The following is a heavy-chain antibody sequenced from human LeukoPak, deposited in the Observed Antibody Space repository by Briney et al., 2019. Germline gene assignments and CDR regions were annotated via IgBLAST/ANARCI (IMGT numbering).Heavy chain of an antibody. CDR1: GGSISSSSYY. CDR3: AREAGIIPSSLGAFDI. CDR2: IYYSGST. Sequence: SETLSLTCTVSGGSISSSSYYWGWIRQPPGKGLEWIGSIYYSGSTYYNPSLKSRVTISVDTSKNQFSLKLSSVTAADTAVYYCAREAGIIPSSLGAFDIWGQGTMVTVSS. V-gene: IGHV4-39*07. D-gene: IGHD3-16*01. J-gene: IGHJ3*02.